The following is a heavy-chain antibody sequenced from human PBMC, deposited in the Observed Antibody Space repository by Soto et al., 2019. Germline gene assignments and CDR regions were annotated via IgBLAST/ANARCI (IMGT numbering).Heavy chain of an antibody. Sequence: QVQLVQSGAEVKKPGASVKVSCKASGYTFTGYYMHWVRQAPGQGLEWMGWINPNSGGTNYAQKFQGRVTMTRDTSISTAYMELSRLRSDDTAVYYCARAITMIVVLIYSHDAFDIWGQGTMVTVSS. CDR1: GYTFTGYY. V-gene: IGHV1-2*02. CDR2: INPNSGGT. CDR3: ARAITMIVVLIYSHDAFDI. D-gene: IGHD3-22*01. J-gene: IGHJ3*02.